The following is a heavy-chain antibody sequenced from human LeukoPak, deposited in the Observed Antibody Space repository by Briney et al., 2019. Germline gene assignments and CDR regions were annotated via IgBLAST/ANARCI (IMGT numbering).Heavy chain of an antibody. J-gene: IGHJ5*01. CDR3: ARLVWLGESPGSWFDS. CDR2: IHYSGST. D-gene: IGHD3-10*01. V-gene: IGHV4-59*11. CDR1: GGSITSHF. Sequence: SETLSLTCSVSGGSITSHFWSWIRQPPGKGLEWIGYIHYSGSTSYNPSLKSRVTISPDTSKNQLFLKLNSVTAADTAVYYCARLVWLGESPGSWFDSWGQGTLVTVSS.